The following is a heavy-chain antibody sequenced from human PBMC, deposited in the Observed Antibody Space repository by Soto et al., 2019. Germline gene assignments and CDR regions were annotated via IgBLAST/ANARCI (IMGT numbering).Heavy chain of an antibody. CDR2: PYYSGTT. CDR3: ARHGRGGYDLNY. V-gene: IGHV4-39*01. J-gene: IGHJ4*02. CDR1: GDSISSSSYY. Sequence: PSETLSLTCTVSGDSISSSSYYWGWIRQPPGKGLEWIGSPYYSGTTYYNPSLKSRVTISVDTSKNQFSLKLSSVTAADTAVYYCARHGRGGYDLNYWGQGTLVTVSS. D-gene: IGHD5-12*01.